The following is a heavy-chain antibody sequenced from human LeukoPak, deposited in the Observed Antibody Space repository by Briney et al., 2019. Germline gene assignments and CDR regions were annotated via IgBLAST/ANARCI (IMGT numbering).Heavy chain of an antibody. CDR1: GFTFSNYW. CDR2: IKQDGSEK. V-gene: IGHV3-7*01. J-gene: IGHJ4*02. Sequence: GGSLRLSCAASGFTFSNYWMSWVRQAPGKGLEWVANIKQDGSEKYYVDSMKGRFGISRDNAKNSLFLQMNSLGAEDTAVYYCARMSSSGYFLWGQGTLVTVSS. D-gene: IGHD3-22*01. CDR3: ARMSSSGYFL.